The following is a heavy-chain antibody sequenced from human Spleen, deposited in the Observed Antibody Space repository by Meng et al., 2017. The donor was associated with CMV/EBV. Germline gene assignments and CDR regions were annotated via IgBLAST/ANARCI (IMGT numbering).Heavy chain of an antibody. CDR2: IKQDGSER. CDR3: AGDGSCSTTTCYTPFVY. D-gene: IGHD2-2*02. J-gene: IGHJ4*02. CDR1: GFTFGSYW. V-gene: IGHV3-7*01. Sequence: GESLMISCAASGFTFGSYWMSWVRQAPGKGLEWVANIKQDGSERYYVASVKGRFTISRDNAKNSLYLQMNSLRAEDTAVYYCAGDGSCSTTTCYTPFVYWGQGTLVTVSS.